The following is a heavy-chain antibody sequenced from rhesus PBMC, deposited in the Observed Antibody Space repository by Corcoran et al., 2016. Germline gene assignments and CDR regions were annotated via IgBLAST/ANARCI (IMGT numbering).Heavy chain of an antibody. J-gene: IGHJ2*01. CDR2: ITYVVIT. Sequence: QVQLQESGPGLVKPSETLSLTCPISGGSIRRGYHYWRWLRQPPGKGLEWMGYITYVVITTYNPSLKSLVTISRDTSKIQFFLKLTPGPAADTAVYYCARDHLNEYFDLCGPGTPTTISS. V-gene: IGHV4-122*02. CDR3: ARDHLNEYFDL. D-gene: IGHD1-32*01. CDR1: GGSIRRGYHY.